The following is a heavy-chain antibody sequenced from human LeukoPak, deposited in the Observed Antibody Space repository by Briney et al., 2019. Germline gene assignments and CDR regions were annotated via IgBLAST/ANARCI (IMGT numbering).Heavy chain of an antibody. CDR1: GYTFTRYY. V-gene: IGHV1-2*07. D-gene: IGHD6-13*01. J-gene: IGHJ4*02. CDR2: INPNSGGT. Sequence: GASVKVSCKASGYTFTRYYIHWVRQAPGQGLEWMGWINPNSGGTNYVHKFQDRVTMTRDTSISPAYMELSRLRSDDTAVYYCARSSSTWCDYWGQGTLVTVSS. CDR3: ARSSSTWCDY.